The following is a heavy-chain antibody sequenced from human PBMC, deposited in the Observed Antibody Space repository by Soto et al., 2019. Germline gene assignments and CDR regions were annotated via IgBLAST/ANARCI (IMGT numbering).Heavy chain of an antibody. V-gene: IGHV4-30-4*01. CDR2: IHYSGST. J-gene: IGHJ5*02. CDR1: GGSISSGDYY. D-gene: IGHD4-17*01. Sequence: SETLSLTCTVSGGSISSGDYYWSWIRQPPGKGLEWIGYIHYSGSTYYNPSLKSRVTISVDTSKNQFSLKLSSVTAADTAVYYCARDRLRFLFDPWGQGTLVTVSS. CDR3: ARDRLRFLFDP.